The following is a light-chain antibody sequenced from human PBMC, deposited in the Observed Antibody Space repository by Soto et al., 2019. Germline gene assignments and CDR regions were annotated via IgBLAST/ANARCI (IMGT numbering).Light chain of an antibody. J-gene: IGLJ1*01. V-gene: IGLV1-44*01. Sequence: QSSLTDPPSASRTPGHRFTISFSPSISNIASNTVIWYQQVPGTAPKLLIYSNNKRPSGVPDRFSGSKSGTSASLATSGLQSEDEADYYCAAWGDSMTVLVFGSGTKVTV. CDR1: ISNIASNT. CDR3: AAWGDSMTVLV. CDR2: SNN.